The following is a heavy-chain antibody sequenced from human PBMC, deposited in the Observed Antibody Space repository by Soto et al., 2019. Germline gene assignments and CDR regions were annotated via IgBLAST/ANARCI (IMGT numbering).Heavy chain of an antibody. J-gene: IGHJ3*01. CDR3: ARDQAVVVGNDAFDV. Sequence: GGSLRLSCAASGFTFSIYGMNWVRQAPGKGLEWVSCITSGNGYIYYADSVKGRFTISRDDAKNSLYLQLNNLKVEDTAVYYCARDQAVVVGNDAFDVWGQGTMVTVSS. D-gene: IGHD2-15*01. V-gene: IGHV3-21*01. CDR1: GFTFSIYG. CDR2: ITSGNGYI.